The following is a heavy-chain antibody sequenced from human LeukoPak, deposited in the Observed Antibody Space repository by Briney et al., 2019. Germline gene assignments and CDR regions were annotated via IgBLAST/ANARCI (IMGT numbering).Heavy chain of an antibody. CDR1: GFTFSSYW. Sequence: GGSLRLSCATSGFTFSSYWMSWVRQAPGKGLEWVANIKHDGSEKYYVDSVKGRFTISRDNAKNSLYLQMNSLRAEDTAVYYCAELGITMIGGVWGKGTTVTISS. V-gene: IGHV3-7*01. J-gene: IGHJ6*04. D-gene: IGHD3-10*02. CDR3: AELGITMIGGV. CDR2: IKHDGSEK.